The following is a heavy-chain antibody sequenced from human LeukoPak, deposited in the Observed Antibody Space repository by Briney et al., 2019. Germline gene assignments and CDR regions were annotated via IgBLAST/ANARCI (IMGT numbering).Heavy chain of an antibody. D-gene: IGHD5-18*01. Sequence: SATLSLTCTVSGGSISSYFWSWIRQPPGKGLEWIGYIYYSGSTNYNPSLKSRVTISVDTSKNQFSLKLSSVTAADTAVYYCARANSYGSAFDYWGQGTLVTVSS. J-gene: IGHJ4*02. CDR3: ARANSYGSAFDY. CDR1: GGSISSYF. CDR2: IYYSGST. V-gene: IGHV4-59*01.